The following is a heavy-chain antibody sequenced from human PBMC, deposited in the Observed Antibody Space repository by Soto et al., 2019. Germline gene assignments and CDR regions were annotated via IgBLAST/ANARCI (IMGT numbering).Heavy chain of an antibody. CDR3: ARGIDAYKTATF. CDR2: IHPSGST. J-gene: IGHJ4*02. CDR1: EGNIVEFG. Sequence: RCAVVEGNIVEFGCRCIIQPQGKGLEWIGEIHPSGSTHFNPSLKSRGTISVDTSKSQFSLKLISVTAADTAFYYCARGIDAYKTATFWSQGTLVTVSS. D-gene: IGHD1-1*01. V-gene: IGHV4-34*01.